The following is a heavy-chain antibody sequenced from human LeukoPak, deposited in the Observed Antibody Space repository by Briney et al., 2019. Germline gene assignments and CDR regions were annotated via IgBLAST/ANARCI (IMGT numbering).Heavy chain of an antibody. J-gene: IGHJ4*02. CDR1: AFTFSTYG. CDR3: AGHPTATYYSDF. V-gene: IGHV3-30*03. D-gene: IGHD4-11*01. CDR2: ISYDGSNK. Sequence: GGSLRLSCAASAFTFSTYGVHRVRQAPGKGLEWVALISYDGSNKYYADSVKGRFSISRDNSKNTLYLQMNSLRAEDTAVFYCAGHPTATYYSDFWGQGTLVTVSS.